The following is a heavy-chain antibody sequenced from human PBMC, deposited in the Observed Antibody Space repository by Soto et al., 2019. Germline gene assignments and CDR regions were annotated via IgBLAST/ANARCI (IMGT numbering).Heavy chain of an antibody. CDR3: ARTPETMVRGVIIIRDLDDAFDI. CDR1: GYTFTSYG. CDR2: ISAYNGNT. D-gene: IGHD3-10*01. Sequence: ASVKVSCKASGYTFTSYGISWVRQAPGQGLEWMGWISAYNGNTNYAQKLQGRVTMTTDTSTSTAYMELRSLRSDDTAVYYCARTPETMVRGVIIIRDLDDAFDIWGQGTMVTVSS. J-gene: IGHJ3*02. V-gene: IGHV1-18*04.